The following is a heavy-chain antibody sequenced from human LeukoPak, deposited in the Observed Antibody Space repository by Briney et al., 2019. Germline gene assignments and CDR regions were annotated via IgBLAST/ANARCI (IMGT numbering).Heavy chain of an antibody. J-gene: IGHJ4*02. V-gene: IGHV5-51*01. CDR2: IYPGDSDT. D-gene: IGHD3-22*01. CDR3: ASLRSSAYYSPFDY. Sequence: ESLKISCKGSGYSFTNYWIGWVRQMPGKGLEWMGIIYPGDSDTRYSPSFQGQVTISVDESINTAYLQWSSLKASDTAMYYCASLRSSAYYSPFDYWGQGTLVTVSS. CDR1: GYSFTNYW.